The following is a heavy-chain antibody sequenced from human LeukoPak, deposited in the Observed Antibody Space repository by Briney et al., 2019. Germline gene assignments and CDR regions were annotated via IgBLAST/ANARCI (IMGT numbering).Heavy chain of an antibody. CDR1: EFTFSDYY. J-gene: IGHJ4*02. V-gene: IGHV3-7*01. CDR3: ARDLYGDALDY. CDR2: IKRDGGEK. Sequence: GGSLRLSCVASEFTFSDYYMSWIRQAPGKGLEWVANIKRDGGEKFYVDSVKGRFTISRDNAKNSLYLQMNSLRAEDTAVYYCARDLYGDALDYWGQGTLVTVSS. D-gene: IGHD4-17*01.